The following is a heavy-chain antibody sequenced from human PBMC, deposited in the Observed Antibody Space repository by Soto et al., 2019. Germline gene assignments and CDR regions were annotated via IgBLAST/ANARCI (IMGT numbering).Heavy chain of an antibody. CDR1: GGSFSDYY. CDR2: IHLSGRV. J-gene: IGHJ5*02. V-gene: IGHV4-34*01. D-gene: IGHD1-26*01. CDR3: ARTPTRGASAWLDP. Sequence: QVQLQQWGSGLLKPSETLSLTCAIYGGSFSDYYWHWIRQSPGKELEWIGEIHLSGRVNFTPSLKSRTSLSMDTSRNQFFLTLRSVTAADTAVYFCARTPTRGASAWLDPWGRGHLVTVSS.